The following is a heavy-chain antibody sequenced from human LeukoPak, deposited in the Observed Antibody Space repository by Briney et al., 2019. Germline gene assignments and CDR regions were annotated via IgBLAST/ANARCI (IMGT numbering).Heavy chain of an antibody. CDR2: IRYDGSNK. CDR1: GFTFSSYG. V-gene: IGHV3-30*02. Sequence: GGSLRLSCAASGFTFSSYGMHWVRQAPGKGLEWVAFIRYDGSNKYYADSVKGRFTISRDNSKNTLYLQMNSLRAEDTAVYYCARDRDPLVVDRAWPFDYWGQGTLVTVSS. J-gene: IGHJ4*02. D-gene: IGHD2-21*02. CDR3: ARDRDPLVVDRAWPFDY.